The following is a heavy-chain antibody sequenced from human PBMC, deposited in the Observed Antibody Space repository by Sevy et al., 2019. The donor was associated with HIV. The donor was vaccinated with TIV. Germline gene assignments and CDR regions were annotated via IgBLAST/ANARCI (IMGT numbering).Heavy chain of an antibody. CDR1: GFTFSSYG. Sequence: GGSLRLSCAASGFTFSSYGMHWVRQAPGKGLEWVAVIWHDGGNKYNAYSVKGRFTISRDNSKNTLYLQMNSLRADDTAVYYCARESGYSSGWNLDNWFDPWGQGTLVTVSS. CDR2: IWHDGGNK. J-gene: IGHJ5*02. V-gene: IGHV3-33*01. D-gene: IGHD6-19*01. CDR3: ARESGYSSGWNLDNWFDP.